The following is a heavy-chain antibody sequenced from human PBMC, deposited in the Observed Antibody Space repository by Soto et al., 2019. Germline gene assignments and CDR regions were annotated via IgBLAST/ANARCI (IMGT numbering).Heavy chain of an antibody. CDR2: IRYDGTKK. J-gene: IGHJ5*02. V-gene: IGHV3-33*01. CDR3: ARDVVTAVAGSVNWFDP. CDR1: GFSLRTYG. Sequence: QVQLVESGGGVVQSGRSLTLSCAASGFSLRTYGIHWIRRAPGKGLEWVAFIRYDGTKKFYANSVKGRSTISKDNSNNIQYLQMSGLRAEDTAVYYCARDVVTAVAGSVNWFDPWGQGTLVTVSS. D-gene: IGHD6-19*01.